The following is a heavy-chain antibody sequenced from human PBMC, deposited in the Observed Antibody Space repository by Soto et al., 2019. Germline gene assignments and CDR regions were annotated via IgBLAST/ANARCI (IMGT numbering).Heavy chain of an antibody. CDR2: IIPIFGTA. J-gene: IGHJ5*02. Sequence: QVQLVQSGAEVKKPGSSVKVSCKASGGTFSSYAISWVRQAPGQGLEWMGGIIPIFGTANYAQKFQGRVTITADESXSTAYMELSXXXXXXXXXXXXXXXXXXXXXXVRYNWFDPWGQGTLVTVSS. V-gene: IGHV1-69*01. CDR1: GGTFSSYA. CDR3: XXXXXXXXXXVRYNWFDP.